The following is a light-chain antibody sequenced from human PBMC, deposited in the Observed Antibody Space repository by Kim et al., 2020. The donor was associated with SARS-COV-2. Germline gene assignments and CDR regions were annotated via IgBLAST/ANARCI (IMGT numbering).Light chain of an antibody. CDR1: SSDVGGFNY. J-gene: IGLJ2*01. CDR3: SSYTSSSTVV. CDR2: DVS. V-gene: IGLV2-14*03. Sequence: GQSITISRPGTSSDVGGFNYVSWYQQHPGQAPQLLIYDVSNRPSGVSNRFSGSKSGNTASLTISGLQAEDEADYYCSSYTSSSTVVFGGGTQLTVL.